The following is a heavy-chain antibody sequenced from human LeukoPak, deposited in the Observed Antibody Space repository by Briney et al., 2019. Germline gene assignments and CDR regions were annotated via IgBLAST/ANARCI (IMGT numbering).Heavy chain of an antibody. CDR2: ISGSGGST. D-gene: IGHD6-13*01. CDR1: GFTFSSYA. J-gene: IGHJ3*02. CDR3: AKVSVGKQQLPGRGAFDI. V-gene: IGHV3-23*01. Sequence: GGSLRLSCAASGFTFSSYAMSWVRQAPGKGLEWVSAISGSGGSTYYADSVKGRFTISRDNSKNTLYLQMNSLRAEDTAVYYCAKVSVGKQQLPGRGAFDIWGQGTMVTVSS.